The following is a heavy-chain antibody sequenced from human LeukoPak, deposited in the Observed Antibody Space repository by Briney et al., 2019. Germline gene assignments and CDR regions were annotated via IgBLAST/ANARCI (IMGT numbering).Heavy chain of an antibody. CDR1: GFTFSSYG. CDR2: IRYDGSNK. Sequence: GGSLRLSCAASGFTFSSYGMHWVRQAPGKGLEGVAFIRYDGSNKYYADSVKGRFTISRDNAKNTLYLQMNSLRAEDTAVYYCARDPEWELDNWGQGTLVTVSS. V-gene: IGHV3-30*02. CDR3: ARDPEWELDN. J-gene: IGHJ4*02. D-gene: IGHD1-26*01.